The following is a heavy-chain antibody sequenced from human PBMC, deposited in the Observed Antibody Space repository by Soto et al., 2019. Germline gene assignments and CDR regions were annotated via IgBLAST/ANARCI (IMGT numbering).Heavy chain of an antibody. D-gene: IGHD3-10*01. CDR2: MSAYNGNT. J-gene: IGHJ6*02. Sequence: QVQLVQSGAEVKKPGASVKVSSKASGYTFTSYGISWVRQAPGQGLEWMGWMSAYNGNTNYAQKLQGRVTMTTDTSTSTAYRELRGLRSDDAAVYYCARDRATYYYGSGRVYSFGMDVWGQGTTVTVSS. V-gene: IGHV1-18*01. CDR3: ARDRATYYYGSGRVYSFGMDV. CDR1: GYTFTSYG.